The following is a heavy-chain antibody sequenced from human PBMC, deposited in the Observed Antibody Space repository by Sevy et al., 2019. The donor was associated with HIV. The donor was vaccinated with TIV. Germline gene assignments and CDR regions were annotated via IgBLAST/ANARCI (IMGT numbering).Heavy chain of an antibody. D-gene: IGHD1-26*01. V-gene: IGHV3-21*06. Sequence: GGSLRLSCAASGFTFSNYGMHWVRQAPGKGLEWVASVSGSSNYIYYAESLKGRFIISRDNAKDTLYLQMNSLRADDSAVYYCARGPPDGSYDYFDYWGQGTLVTVSS. J-gene: IGHJ4*02. CDR3: ARGPPDGSYDYFDY. CDR1: GFTFSNYG. CDR2: VSGSSNYI.